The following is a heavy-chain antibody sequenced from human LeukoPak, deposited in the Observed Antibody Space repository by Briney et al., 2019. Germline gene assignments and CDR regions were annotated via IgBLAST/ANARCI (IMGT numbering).Heavy chain of an antibody. CDR3: ARGPHGMDV. V-gene: IGHV4-34*01. Sequence: SETLSLTCAVYGGSFSGYYWSWIRQPPGKGLEWIGEINHSGSANYNPSLKSRVTISVDTSKNQFSLKLSSVTAADTAVYYCARGPHGMDVWGQGTTVTVSS. J-gene: IGHJ6*02. CDR1: GGSFSGYY. CDR2: INHSGSA.